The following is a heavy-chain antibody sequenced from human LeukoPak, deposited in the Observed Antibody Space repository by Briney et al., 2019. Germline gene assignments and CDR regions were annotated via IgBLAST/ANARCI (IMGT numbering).Heavy chain of an antibody. CDR2: INPNGGRT. D-gene: IGHD4-17*01. J-gene: IGHJ6*03. Sequence: ASVKVSCKASGYTFTSYWMHWVRQAPGQGLEWLGVINPNGGRTTYTQNLQGRVTMTRDTSTTTVYMELSRLRSEDTAVYYCARDFGINYGYYYYYYMDVWGKGTTVTVSS. CDR3: ARDFGINYGYYYYYYMDV. V-gene: IGHV1-46*01. CDR1: GYTFTSYW.